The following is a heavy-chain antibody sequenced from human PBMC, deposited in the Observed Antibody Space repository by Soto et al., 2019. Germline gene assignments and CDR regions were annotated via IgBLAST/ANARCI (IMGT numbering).Heavy chain of an antibody. V-gene: IGHV3-15*01. J-gene: IGHJ5*02. CDR3: TTGFGAAGSNP. CDR2: IKSKPDGGTT. CDR1: GFTFTNAW. D-gene: IGHD6-13*01. Sequence: EVQLVESGGGLVKPGGSLRLSCAASGFTFTNAWMSWVRQAPGKGREWVGRIKSKPDGGTTDYAAPVKGRFAISRDDSKNTLYLQMNSLKTEDTAVYYCTTGFGAAGSNPWGQGTLVTVSS.